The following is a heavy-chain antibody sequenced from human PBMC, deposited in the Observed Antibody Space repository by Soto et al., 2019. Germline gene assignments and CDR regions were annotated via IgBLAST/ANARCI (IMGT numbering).Heavy chain of an antibody. J-gene: IGHJ3*02. V-gene: IGHV3-9*01. Sequence: GGSLRLSCAASGFTFDDYAMHWVRQAPGKGLEWVSGISWNSGSIGYADSVKGRFTISRDNAKNSLYLQMNSLRAEDTALYYCAKDTVSGGWPDAFDIWGQGTMVTVSS. CDR1: GFTFDDYA. D-gene: IGHD6-19*01. CDR3: AKDTVSGGWPDAFDI. CDR2: ISWNSGSI.